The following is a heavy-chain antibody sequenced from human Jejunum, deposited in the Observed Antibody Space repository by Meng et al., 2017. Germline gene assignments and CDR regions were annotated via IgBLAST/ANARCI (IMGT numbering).Heavy chain of an antibody. CDR1: GFTFSTYA. CDR3: ARLVKS. V-gene: IGHV3-33*01. Sequence: GESLKISCAASGFTFSTYAMHWVRQAPGKGLEWVAVIWSNGINKYYADSVKGRFTISRDDSKNTLFLQMNSLRGEDTAVYYCARLVKSWGQGTLVTVSS. D-gene: IGHD2-21*01. J-gene: IGHJ4*02. CDR2: IWSNGINK.